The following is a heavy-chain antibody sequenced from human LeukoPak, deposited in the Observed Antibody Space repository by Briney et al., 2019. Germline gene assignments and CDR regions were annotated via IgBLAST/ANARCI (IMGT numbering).Heavy chain of an antibody. CDR2: IYYSGST. CDR1: GGSISSGGYY. CDR3: ARDDGPYGMDV. J-gene: IGHJ6*02. Sequence: SESLSLTCTVSGGSISSGGYYWSWIRQHPGKGLEWIGYIYYSGSTYYNPSLKSRVTISVDTSKNQFSLKLSSVTAADTAVYYCARDDGPYGMDVWGQGTTVTVSS. V-gene: IGHV4-31*03.